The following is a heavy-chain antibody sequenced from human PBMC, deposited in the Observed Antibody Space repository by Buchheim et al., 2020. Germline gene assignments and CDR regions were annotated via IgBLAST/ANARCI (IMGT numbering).Heavy chain of an antibody. CDR2: IYYSGST. J-gene: IGHJ3*02. Sequence: QLQLQESGPGLVKPSETLSLTCTVSGGSISSSSYYWGWIRQPPGKGLEWIGSIYYSGSTYYNPSLKSRVTISVDTSKNQFSLKLSSVTAADTAVYYCARPVGRELLYDAFDIWGQGT. CDR1: GGSISSSSYY. V-gene: IGHV4-39*01. CDR3: ARPVGRELLYDAFDI. D-gene: IGHD1-26*01.